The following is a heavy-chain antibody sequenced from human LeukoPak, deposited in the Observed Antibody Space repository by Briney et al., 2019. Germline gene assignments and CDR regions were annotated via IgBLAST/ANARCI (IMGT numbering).Heavy chain of an antibody. V-gene: IGHV1-69*05. Sequence: GASVKVSCKASGGTFSSYAISWVRQAPGQRLGWMGGIIPLFGTANYAQKFQGRVTITTDESTGTAYMELSSLRSEDTAVYYCARGRTTVVTPFDYWRQGTLVTVPS. CDR1: GGTFSSYA. CDR2: IIPLFGTA. J-gene: IGHJ4*02. D-gene: IGHD4-23*01. CDR3: ARGRTTVVTPFDY.